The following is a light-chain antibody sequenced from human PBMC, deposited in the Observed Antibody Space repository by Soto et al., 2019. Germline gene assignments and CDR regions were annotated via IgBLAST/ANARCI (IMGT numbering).Light chain of an antibody. CDR3: QQANNCPIT. J-gene: IGKJ5*01. CDR2: AAS. V-gene: IGKV1-12*01. Sequence: IQMTQSQSSVSASVGDRVTITCRASQGINSWLVWYQQKPGRAPKLLIYAASNLQSGVPSRFSGSGSGTHFTLTISSLQPEDFATYYCQQANNCPITFGQGTRLDIK. CDR1: QGINSW.